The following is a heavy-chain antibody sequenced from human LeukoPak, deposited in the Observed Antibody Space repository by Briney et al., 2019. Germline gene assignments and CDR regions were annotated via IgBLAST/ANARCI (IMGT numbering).Heavy chain of an antibody. CDR2: MNPNSGGT. V-gene: IGHV1-2*02. J-gene: IGHJ4*02. CDR3: ARDTGYGDYEDY. CDR1: GYTFTSYD. D-gene: IGHD4-17*01. Sequence: ASVKVSCKASGYTFTSYDINWVRQATGQGLEWMGWMNPNSGGTNYAQKFQGRVTMTRDTSISTAYMELSRLRSDDTAVYYCARDTGYGDYEDYWGQGTLVTVSS.